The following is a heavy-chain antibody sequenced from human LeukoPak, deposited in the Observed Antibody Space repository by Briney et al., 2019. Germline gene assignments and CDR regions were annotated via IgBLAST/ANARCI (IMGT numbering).Heavy chain of an antibody. D-gene: IGHD2-2*01. CDR2: ISYDGSNK. CDR3: ARSPAARGHAFDI. V-gene: IGHV3-30-3*01. Sequence: GGSLRLSCAASGFTFSSYAMHWVRQAPGKGLEWVAVISYDGSNKYYADSVKGRFTISRDNSKNTLYLQMNSLRAEDTAVYYCARSPAARGHAFDIWGQGTMVTVSS. J-gene: IGHJ3*02. CDR1: GFTFSSYA.